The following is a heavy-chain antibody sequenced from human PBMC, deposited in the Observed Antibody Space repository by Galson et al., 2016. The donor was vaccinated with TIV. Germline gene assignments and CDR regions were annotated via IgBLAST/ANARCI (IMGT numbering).Heavy chain of an antibody. D-gene: IGHD3-22*01. CDR1: GFTFDDYP. J-gene: IGHJ4*02. Sequence: SLRLSCAASGFTFDDYPMHWVRQAPGKGLEWVSAINWRGNSVVYADSVKGRFTISRDNPKNTLYLQMSSLRADDTAVYFCAKMDSSGFDYVRRFDFWGQGTLATVSS. CDR3: AKMDSSGFDYVRRFDF. V-gene: IGHV3-9*01. CDR2: INWRGNSV.